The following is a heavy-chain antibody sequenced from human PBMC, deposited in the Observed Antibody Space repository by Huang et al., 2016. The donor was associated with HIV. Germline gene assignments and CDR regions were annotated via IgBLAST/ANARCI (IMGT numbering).Heavy chain of an antibody. CDR1: GFSISRYW. V-gene: IGHV3-74*01. CDR3: ARDPRIQSWLNFFDY. J-gene: IGHJ4*02. D-gene: IGHD3-22*01. Sequence: EVQLVESGGGLVQPGGSLRLSCAASGFSISRYWMHWVRQAPGKGLVWVSRINSDGSSTIYADSVKGRFTISRDNAKNTLYLQMNSLRAEDTAVYYCARDPRIQSWLNFFDYWGQGTLVSVSS. CDR2: INSDGSST.